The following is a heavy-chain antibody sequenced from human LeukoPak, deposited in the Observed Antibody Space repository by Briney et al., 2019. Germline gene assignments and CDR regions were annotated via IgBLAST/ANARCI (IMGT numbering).Heavy chain of an antibody. J-gene: IGHJ4*02. Sequence: PGGSLRLSCAASGFTFSSYAMSWVRQAPGKGLEWVSAISGSGGSTYYADSVKGRFTISRDNSKNTLYLQMNSLRAEDTAVYYCAKSGGNPGYCSSTSCYFDYWGQGTLVTVSS. CDR2: ISGSGGST. V-gene: IGHV3-23*01. D-gene: IGHD2-2*01. CDR1: GFTFSSYA. CDR3: AKSGGNPGYCSSTSCYFDY.